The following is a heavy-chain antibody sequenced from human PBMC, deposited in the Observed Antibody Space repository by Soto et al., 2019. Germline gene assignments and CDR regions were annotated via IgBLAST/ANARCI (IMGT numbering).Heavy chain of an antibody. CDR1: GFTFSRYW. D-gene: IGHD2-2*01. CDR3: TRASDCSTTSCYYRYYYYGLDV. V-gene: IGHV3-7*03. Sequence: EVQLVESGGGLVQPGGSLRLSCVASGFTFSRYWMTWVRQAPGKGLEWVANIKQDGSEKYYVDSVKGRFTISRDNAKNSLYLEMNSLRAEDRAVYYCTRASDCSTTSCYYRYYYYGLDVWGQGTTVCVSS. CDR2: IKQDGSEK. J-gene: IGHJ6*02.